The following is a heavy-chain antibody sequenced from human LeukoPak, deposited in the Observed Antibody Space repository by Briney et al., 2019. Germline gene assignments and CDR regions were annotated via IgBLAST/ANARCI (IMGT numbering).Heavy chain of an antibody. CDR3: ARKLRLGGNWFDP. D-gene: IGHD1-26*01. CDR1: GGTFTSYA. J-gene: IGHJ5*02. CDR2: IISISGTT. V-gene: IGHV1-69*15. Sequence: SVKVSCKTSGGTFTSYAITWVRQAPGQGLEWMGKIISISGTTNYAQKFQGRVTFTADESTSTAYMELSSLRSEDTALYYCARKLRLGGNWFDPWGQGTLVTVSS.